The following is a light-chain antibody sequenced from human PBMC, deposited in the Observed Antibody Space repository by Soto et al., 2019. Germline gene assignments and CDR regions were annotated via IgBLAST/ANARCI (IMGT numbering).Light chain of an antibody. CDR2: AAS. CDR3: QQTTSFPRT. J-gene: IGKJ4*01. Sequence: DIQMTQSPSFVSASVGDRVTITCRASQGISSWLAWYQHKPGRAPKLLIHAASSLESGGPSRFSGSGSGTDFTLIISSLQTEDFATYYCQQTTSFPRTFGGGTKVEIK. CDR1: QGISSW. V-gene: IGKV1-12*01.